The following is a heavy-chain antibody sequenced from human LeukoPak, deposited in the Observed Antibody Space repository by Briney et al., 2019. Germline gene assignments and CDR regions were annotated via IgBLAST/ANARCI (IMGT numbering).Heavy chain of an antibody. Sequence: HPGGSLRLSCAASGFTFSDYYMSWIRQAPGKGLEWVSAISGSGGSTYYADSVKGRFTISRDNSKNTLYLQMNSLRAEDTAVYYCAKVWGCVRWLQCDGVDYWGQGTLVTVSS. D-gene: IGHD5-24*01. V-gene: IGHV3-23*01. CDR3: AKVWGCVRWLQCDGVDY. CDR2: ISGSGGST. J-gene: IGHJ4*02. CDR1: GFTFSDYY.